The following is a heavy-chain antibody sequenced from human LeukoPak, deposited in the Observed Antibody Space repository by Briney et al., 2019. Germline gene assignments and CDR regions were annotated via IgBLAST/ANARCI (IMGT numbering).Heavy chain of an antibody. V-gene: IGHV4-34*01. J-gene: IGHJ5*02. CDR3: ARNIVVVVAADWFDP. D-gene: IGHD2-15*01. CDR2: INHSGST. CDR1: GGSFSGYY. Sequence: SETLSLTCAVYGGSFSGYYWSWIRQPPGKGLEWIGEINHSGSTNYNPSLKSRVTISVDTSKNQFSLKLSSVTAADTAGYYCARNIVVVVAADWFDPWGQGTLVTVSS.